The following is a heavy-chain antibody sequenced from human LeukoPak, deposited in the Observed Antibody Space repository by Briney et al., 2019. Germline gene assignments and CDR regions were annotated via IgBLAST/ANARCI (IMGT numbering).Heavy chain of an antibody. V-gene: IGHV5-51*01. CDR1: GYDFIIYW. J-gene: IGHJ5*02. D-gene: IGHD5-24*01. CDR2: IYPGDSDT. CDR3: ARRGRDAHNFGWADH. Sequence: GESLKISCKGSGYDFIIYWIGWVRQMPGKGLEWMGIIYPGDSDTRYRASFEGQVTISVDKSVNTAYLEWSSLEASDTAMYYCARRGRDAHNFGWADHWGQGTLVTVSS.